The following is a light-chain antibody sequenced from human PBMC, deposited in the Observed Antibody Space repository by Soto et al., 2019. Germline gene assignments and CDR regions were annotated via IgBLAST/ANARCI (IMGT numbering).Light chain of an antibody. Sequence: DIQMTQTPPSGSASVVDIVTITLKASQGISSWLALYQQKPGKAPKLLIYAASSLQSGVPSRFSGSGSGTDFTLTICILQPEDFASYYCHHSNSCPITFAQVTRLEIK. J-gene: IGKJ5*01. CDR1: QGISSW. V-gene: IGKV1-12*01. CDR3: HHSNSCPIT. CDR2: AAS.